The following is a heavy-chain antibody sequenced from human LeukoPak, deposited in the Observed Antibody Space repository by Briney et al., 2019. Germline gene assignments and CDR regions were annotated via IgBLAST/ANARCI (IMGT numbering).Heavy chain of an antibody. CDR3: AKDPYSSGWFQFDY. D-gene: IGHD6-19*01. Sequence: GGSLRLSCAASGFTFSSYGMHWVRQAPGKGLEWVAVISYDGSNKYYADSVKGRFTISRDNSKNTLYLQMNSLRAEDTAVYYCAKDPYSSGWFQFDYWGQGTLVTVSS. V-gene: IGHV3-30*18. CDR2: ISYDGSNK. CDR1: GFTFSSYG. J-gene: IGHJ4*02.